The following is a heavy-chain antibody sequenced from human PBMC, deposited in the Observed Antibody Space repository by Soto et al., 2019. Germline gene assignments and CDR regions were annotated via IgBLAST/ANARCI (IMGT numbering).Heavy chain of an antibody. CDR1: GGSIASGGYY. CDR3: ASYCSSTSCYFDGAFDI. D-gene: IGHD2-2*01. CDR2: INYSGNT. V-gene: IGHV4-31*03. J-gene: IGHJ3*02. Sequence: SETLSLTRTVSGGSIASGGYYWSWFRQHPGKGLEWIGYINYSGNTYYNPSLKSRVTISVDTSKSQFSLKLSSVTAADTAVYYCASYCSSTSCYFDGAFDIWGQGTMVTVSS.